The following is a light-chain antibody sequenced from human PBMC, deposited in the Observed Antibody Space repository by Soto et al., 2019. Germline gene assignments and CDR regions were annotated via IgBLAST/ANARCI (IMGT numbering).Light chain of an antibody. Sequence: QSVLTQPPSVSAAPGQKVTISCSGSSSNIGKNFVSWYQQLPGTAPKLLIYDNNKRPSGIPDRFSGSKSGTSATLGITGLQTGDGADYYCGTWDSSLDTVLFGGGTKVTVL. CDR1: SSNIGKNF. CDR3: GTWDSSLDTVL. CDR2: DNN. J-gene: IGLJ2*01. V-gene: IGLV1-51*01.